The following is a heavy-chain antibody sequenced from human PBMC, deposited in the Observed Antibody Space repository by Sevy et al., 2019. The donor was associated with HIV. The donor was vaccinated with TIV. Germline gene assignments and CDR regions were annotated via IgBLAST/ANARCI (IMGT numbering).Heavy chain of an antibody. V-gene: IGHV3-30-3*01. CDR3: AGGYDSSGYYSYGYYYYGMDV. CDR1: GFTFSSYA. Sequence: GGSLRLSCAASGFTFSSYAMHWVRQAPGKGLEWVAVISYDGSNKYYADSVKGRFTISRDNSKNTLYLQMNSLGAEDTAVYYCAGGYDSSGYYSYGYYYYGMDVWGQGTTVTVSS. D-gene: IGHD3-22*01. J-gene: IGHJ6*02. CDR2: ISYDGSNK.